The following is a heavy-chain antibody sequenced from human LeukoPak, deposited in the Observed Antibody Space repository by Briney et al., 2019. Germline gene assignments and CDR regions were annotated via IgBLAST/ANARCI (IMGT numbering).Heavy chain of an antibody. D-gene: IGHD2-2*01. Sequence: PGGALRLSCAASGITFSSYWMSWVRQAPGKGLEWVANIKKDGSEKYYVDSVKGRFTISRDNAKNSLYLQMNSLRAEDTAVYYCATCSLSYAYYYYSYMYVWAKGTTVTVSS. CDR1: GITFSSYW. CDR3: ATCSLSYAYYYYSYMYV. J-gene: IGHJ6*03. CDR2: IKKDGSEK. V-gene: IGHV3-7*01.